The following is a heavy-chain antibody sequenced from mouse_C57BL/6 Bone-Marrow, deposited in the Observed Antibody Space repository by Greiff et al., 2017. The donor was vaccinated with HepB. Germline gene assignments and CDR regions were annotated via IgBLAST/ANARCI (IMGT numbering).Heavy chain of an antibody. CDR3: ARDYYGSSTGFAY. Sequence: EVMLVESGGGLVKPGGSLKLSCAASGFTFSDYGMHWVRQAPEKGLEWVAYISSGSSTIYYADTVKGRFPISRDKAKNTLFLQMTRLRSEDTAMYYCARDYYGSSTGFAYWGQGTLVTVSA. CDR1: GFTFSDYG. CDR2: ISSGSSTI. D-gene: IGHD1-1*01. V-gene: IGHV5-17*01. J-gene: IGHJ3*01.